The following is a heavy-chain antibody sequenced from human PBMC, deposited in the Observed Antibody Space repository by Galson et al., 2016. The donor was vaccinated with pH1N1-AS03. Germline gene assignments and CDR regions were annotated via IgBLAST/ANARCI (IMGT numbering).Heavy chain of an antibody. CDR1: GDSMDSSSYH. CDR3: ARQATPEGWLHYTWFDP. V-gene: IGHV4-39*01. CDR2: VYYSGRT. J-gene: IGHJ5*02. Sequence: QTLSLTCSVSGDSMDSSSYHSGWIRQPPGKGLEWIGTVYYSGRTYYNPSLNRRVTISVDVSRRHFSLTMKSVSATDTCGYYCARQATPEGWLHYTWFDPWGQGTLVTVSS. D-gene: IGHD5-24*01.